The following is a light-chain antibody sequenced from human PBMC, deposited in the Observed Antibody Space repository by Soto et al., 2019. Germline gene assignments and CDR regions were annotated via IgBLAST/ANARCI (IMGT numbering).Light chain of an antibody. Sequence: EIVLTQFPGTLSFSSGEKATLSCRASQSVSSSYLAWYQQKPGQAPRLLIYGASSRATGIPDRFSGSGSGTDFTLTIGRLEPEDFAVYYCQQSLNPKTFGQGTKVDIK. CDR1: QSVSSSY. CDR3: QQSLNPKT. V-gene: IGKV3-20*01. CDR2: GAS. J-gene: IGKJ1*01.